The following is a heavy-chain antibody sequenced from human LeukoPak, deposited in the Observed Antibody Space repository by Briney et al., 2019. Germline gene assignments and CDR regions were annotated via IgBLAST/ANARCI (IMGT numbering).Heavy chain of an antibody. CDR1: GYTFTSYG. CDR2: INPNSGGT. D-gene: IGHD6-13*01. V-gene: IGHV1-2*02. Sequence: ASVKVSCKASGYTFTSYGISWVRQAPGQGLEWMGWINPNSGGTNYAQKFQGRVTMTRDTSISTAYMELSRLRSDDTAVYYCARSGGEYSSSWYLFDYWGQGTLVTVSS. CDR3: ARSGGEYSSSWYLFDY. J-gene: IGHJ4*02.